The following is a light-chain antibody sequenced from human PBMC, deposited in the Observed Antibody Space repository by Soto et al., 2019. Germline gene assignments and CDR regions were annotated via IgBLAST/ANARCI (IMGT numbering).Light chain of an antibody. CDR3: QQFGSSIPHT. CDR2: GAS. V-gene: IGKV3-20*01. Sequence: EIVMTQSPGTLSLSPGERATISCRASQVIGSRYLAWYHQKSGQAPRLLIYGASSRATGIPDRFSGSWSGTDFTLAISRLEPEDFGGYYCQQFGSSIPHTFGQGTKLEIK. CDR1: QVIGSRY. J-gene: IGKJ2*01.